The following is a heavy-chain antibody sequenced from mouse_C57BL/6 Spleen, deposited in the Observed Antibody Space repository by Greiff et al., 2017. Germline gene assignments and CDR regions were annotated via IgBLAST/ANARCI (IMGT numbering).Heavy chain of an antibody. D-gene: IGHD1-1*01. J-gene: IGHJ4*01. CDR3: ARGDYGSSPYARDY. Sequence: VQLQQSVAELVRPGASVKLSCTASGFTIKNTYMHWVKQRPEQGLEWIGRIDPANGNTKYAPKFQGKATITADTSSNTAYLQLSSLTSEDTAIYYGARGDYGSSPYARDYWGQGTSVTVSS. V-gene: IGHV14-3*01. CDR1: GFTIKNTY. CDR2: IDPANGNT.